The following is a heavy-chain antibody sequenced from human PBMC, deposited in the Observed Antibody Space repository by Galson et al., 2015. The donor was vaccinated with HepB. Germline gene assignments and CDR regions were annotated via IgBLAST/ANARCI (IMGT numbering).Heavy chain of an antibody. CDR2: IIPIFGTA. CDR3: ARVGGLVVVPAAEFDY. J-gene: IGHJ4*02. CDR1: GGTFSSYA. Sequence: SCKASGGTFSSYAISWVRQAPGQGLEWMGGIIPIFGTANYAQRFQGRVTITADESTSTAYMELSSLRSEDTAVYYCARVGGLVVVPAAEFDYWGQGTLVTVSS. V-gene: IGHV1-69*01. D-gene: IGHD2-2*01.